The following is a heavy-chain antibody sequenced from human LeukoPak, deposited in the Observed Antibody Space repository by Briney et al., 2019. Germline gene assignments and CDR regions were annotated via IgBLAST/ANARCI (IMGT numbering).Heavy chain of an antibody. Sequence: GGSLRLSCAASGFTFSDYYMSWIRQAPGKGLEWVSYISNSGTTIYYADSVKGRFTISRDNAKSSLYLQMNSLRAEDTAMYYCARALAGFSFDPWGQGTLVTVSS. D-gene: IGHD3-10*01. CDR2: ISNSGTTI. J-gene: IGHJ5*02. CDR3: ARALAGFSFDP. V-gene: IGHV3-11*01. CDR1: GFTFSDYY.